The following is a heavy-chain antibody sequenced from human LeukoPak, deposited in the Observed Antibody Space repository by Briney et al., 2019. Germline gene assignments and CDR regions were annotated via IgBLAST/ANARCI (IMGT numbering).Heavy chain of an antibody. D-gene: IGHD6-19*01. J-gene: IGHJ4*02. V-gene: IGHV3-7*01. CDR1: GFSFNAYW. Sequence: GGSLRLSCAASGFSFNAYWMARVRQAPGTGLEWVANINPAGSETFHVDPVKGRFSISRDHAKNLAYLQMNSLRAEDTAVYYCATFGSVAALDLWGQGTLVTVSS. CDR2: INPAGSET. CDR3: ATFGSVAALDL.